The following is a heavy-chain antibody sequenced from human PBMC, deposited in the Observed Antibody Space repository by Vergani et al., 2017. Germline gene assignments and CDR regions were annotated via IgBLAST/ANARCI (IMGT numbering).Heavy chain of an antibody. J-gene: IGHJ4*02. Sequence: EVQLLQSEGAVAQPGGSLRLSCVASGFTFSSHAMSWVRQGHGQGLEWVSSIKNTGDSTHYADSVKGRFTISRDNSKNTLYLQMNSLRFEDTAVYYCGRGSDNYNWGQGTLVTVSS. CDR3: GRGSDNYN. V-gene: IGHV3-23*01. CDR2: IKNTGDST. CDR1: GFTFSSHA. D-gene: IGHD5-24*01.